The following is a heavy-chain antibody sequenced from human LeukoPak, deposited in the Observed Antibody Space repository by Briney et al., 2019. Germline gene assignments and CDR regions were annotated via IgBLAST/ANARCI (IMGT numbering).Heavy chain of an antibody. Sequence: SETLSLTCAVYGGSFSGYYWSWIRQPPGKGLEWIGEINHSGSTNYNPSLKSRVTISVDTSKNQSSLKLSSVTAADTAVYYCASDEWFGELLYGFDPWGQGTLVTVSS. CDR1: GGSFSGYY. D-gene: IGHD3-10*01. J-gene: IGHJ5*02. V-gene: IGHV4-34*01. CDR2: INHSGST. CDR3: ASDEWFGELLYGFDP.